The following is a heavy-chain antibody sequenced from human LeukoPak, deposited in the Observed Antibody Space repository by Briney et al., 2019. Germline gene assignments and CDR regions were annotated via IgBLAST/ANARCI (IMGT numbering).Heavy chain of an antibody. J-gene: IGHJ3*02. CDR3: VPEGFDI. Sequence: PGGPLRLSCEISGFTFSRFAMNWVRQAPGQGLEWISIISGSGSSAYYADSVKGRFIVSRDNFKNTVNLEMSSLRVEDTAVYYCVPEGFDIWGQGKMVTVSS. CDR2: ISGSGSSA. CDR1: GFTFSRFA. V-gene: IGHV3-23*01.